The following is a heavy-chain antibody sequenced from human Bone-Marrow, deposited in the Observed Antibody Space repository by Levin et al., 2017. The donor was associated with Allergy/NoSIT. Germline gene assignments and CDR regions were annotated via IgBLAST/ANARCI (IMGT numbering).Heavy chain of an antibody. CDR3: ARDRGGGSYFDY. CDR2: IFHRGSY. CDR1: GDSINSADSY. V-gene: IGHV4-30-4*08. Sequence: SQTLSLTCSVSGDSINSADSYWGWIRQPPGKGLQWMGYIFHRGSYYYNPSLNGRLTMSTDSSKNQFSLTLTSVTAADTAVYFCARDRGGGSYFDYWGQGMVVTVSS. D-gene: IGHD1-26*01. J-gene: IGHJ4*02.